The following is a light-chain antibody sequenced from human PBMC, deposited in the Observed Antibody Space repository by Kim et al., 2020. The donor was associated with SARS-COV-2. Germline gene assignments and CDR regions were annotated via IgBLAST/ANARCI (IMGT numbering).Light chain of an antibody. Sequence: VVTQSPVTLSLSPGESATFTCRASQSIGVSLGWYQHKPGQAPRLLIYSASNRATGVPARFIGSGFGTDFTLTINNLEPEDSTIYFCQQRNVWPDTFVQGTKLEI. CDR3: QQRNVWPDT. J-gene: IGKJ2*01. V-gene: IGKV3-11*01. CDR2: SAS. CDR1: QSIGVS.